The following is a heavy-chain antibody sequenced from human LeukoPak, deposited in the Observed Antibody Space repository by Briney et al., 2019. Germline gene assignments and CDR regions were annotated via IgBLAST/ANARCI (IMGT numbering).Heavy chain of an antibody. CDR1: GYTFTSYG. Sequence: ASVKVSCKASGYTFTSYGISWVRQAPGQGLEWMGWISGYNGNTNYAQNLQGRVTMTTDTSTSTVYMELRSLRSEDTAVYYCARGITIFGVVSLWGQGTLVTVSS. CDR2: ISGYNGNT. D-gene: IGHD3-3*01. CDR3: ARGITIFGVVSL. V-gene: IGHV1-18*01. J-gene: IGHJ4*02.